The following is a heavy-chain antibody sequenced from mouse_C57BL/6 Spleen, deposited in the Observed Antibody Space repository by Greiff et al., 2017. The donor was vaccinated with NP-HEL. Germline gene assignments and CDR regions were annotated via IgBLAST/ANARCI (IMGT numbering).Heavy chain of an antibody. CDR2: ISSGGDYI. V-gene: IGHV5-9-1*02. Sequence: EVKLVESGEGLVKPGGSLKLSCAASGFTFSSYAMSWVRQTPEKRLEWVAYISSGGDYIYYAATVKGRFTISRDNARNTLYLQMSSLKSEDTAMYYCTRETYYSNYAWFAYWGQGTLVTVSA. CDR3: TRETYYSNYAWFAY. D-gene: IGHD2-5*01. CDR1: GFTFSSYA. J-gene: IGHJ3*01.